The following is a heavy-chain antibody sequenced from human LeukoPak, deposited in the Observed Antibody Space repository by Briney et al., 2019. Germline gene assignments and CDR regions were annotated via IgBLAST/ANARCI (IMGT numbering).Heavy chain of an antibody. Sequence: ASVKVSCKASGYTFTSYGISWVRQAPGQGLEWMGWISAYNGNTNYAQKLQGRVTITADTSTSTAYMELRSLRSDDTAVYYCVTHYDSSGYYYDFDYWGQGTLVTVSS. D-gene: IGHD3-22*01. J-gene: IGHJ4*02. CDR2: ISAYNGNT. V-gene: IGHV1-18*01. CDR1: GYTFTSYG. CDR3: VTHYDSSGYYYDFDY.